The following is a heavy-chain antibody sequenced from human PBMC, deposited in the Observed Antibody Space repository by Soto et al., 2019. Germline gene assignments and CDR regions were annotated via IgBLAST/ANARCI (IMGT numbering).Heavy chain of an antibody. V-gene: IGHV3-21*01. J-gene: IGHJ4*02. D-gene: IGHD3-10*01. Sequence: GGSLRLSCAASGFTFSNYNMNWVRQAPGKGLEWVSSISSGSSYIYYADSVKGRFTISRDNAKNSLYLQMNSLRAEDTAVYYCARDKRDGLYYGSDSYPLDQWGQGTLVTVSS. CDR1: GFTFSNYN. CDR3: ARDKRDGLYYGSDSYPLDQ. CDR2: ISSGSSYI.